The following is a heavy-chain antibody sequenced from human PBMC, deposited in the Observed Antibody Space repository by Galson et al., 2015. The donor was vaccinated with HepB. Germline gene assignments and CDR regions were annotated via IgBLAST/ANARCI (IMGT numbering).Heavy chain of an antibody. V-gene: IGHV3-23*01. CDR1: GFTFSSYA. D-gene: IGHD3-22*01. CDR3: AKDYYDSGGPGGYFDY. Sequence: SLRLSCAASGFTFSSYAMSWVRQAPGKGLEWVSTISGSGGSTYYADSVKGRFTISRDNSKNTLYLQMNSLRAEDTAVYYCAKDYYDSGGPGGYFDYWGQGTLVTVSS. CDR2: ISGSGGST. J-gene: IGHJ4*02.